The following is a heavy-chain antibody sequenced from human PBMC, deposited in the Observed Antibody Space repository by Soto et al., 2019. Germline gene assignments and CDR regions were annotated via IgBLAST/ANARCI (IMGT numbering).Heavy chain of an antibody. D-gene: IGHD6-13*01. CDR3: ARDFSGGSSWYDFDS. V-gene: IGHV4-59*01. CDR2: IHHTGST. Sequence: SETLSLTGTVSGGSIRSSYWSWIRQPPGRGLEWIGYIHHTGSTNSNPSLKSRVTISADTSKNQFSLKVDSVTAADTAVYYCARDFSGGSSWYDFDSWGQGTLVTVSS. J-gene: IGHJ4*02. CDR1: GGSIRSSY.